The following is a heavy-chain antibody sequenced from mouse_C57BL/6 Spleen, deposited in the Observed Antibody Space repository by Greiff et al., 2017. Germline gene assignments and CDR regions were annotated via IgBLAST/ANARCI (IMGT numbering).Heavy chain of an antibody. V-gene: IGHV7-3*01. J-gene: IGHJ4*01. CDR3: ARYTDPGAMDY. CDR2: IRNKANGYTT. Sequence: EVKLVESGGGLVQPGGSLSLSCAASGFTFTDYYMSWVRQPPGKALEWLGFIRNKANGYTTEYSASVKGRFTISRDNSQSILYLQMNALRAEDSATYDCARYTDPGAMDYWGQGTSVTVSS. CDR1: GFTFTDYY.